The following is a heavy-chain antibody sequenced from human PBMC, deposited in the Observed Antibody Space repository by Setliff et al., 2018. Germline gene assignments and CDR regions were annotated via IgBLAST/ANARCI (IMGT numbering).Heavy chain of an antibody. CDR1: GLSFRDHF. Sequence: GGSLRLSCAASGLSFRDHFMDWVRQAPGKGLEWLGRTRNKALNYATENAVSVKGRFTISRDDSKNTAFLQVNSLKTEYTAVYYCATDRGWLDMFDYWGQGTQVTVSS. CDR2: TRNKALNYAT. J-gene: IGHJ4*02. D-gene: IGHD6-19*01. CDR3: ATDRGWLDMFDY. V-gene: IGHV3-72*01.